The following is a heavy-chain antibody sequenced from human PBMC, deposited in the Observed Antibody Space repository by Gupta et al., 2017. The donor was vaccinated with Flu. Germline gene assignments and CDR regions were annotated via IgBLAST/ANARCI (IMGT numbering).Heavy chain of an antibody. J-gene: IGHJ4*01. CDR1: GGSIRTNY. CDR3: VRDYTRSPSRV. V-gene: IGHV4-4*08. D-gene: IGHD3-16*01. Sequence: QVQLQESGPGLVKPSETLSLPCTVSGGSIRTNYWCWVRQPPGKGLEWLAYIYKGRTTKDNPALKSRITIAVDTAKPQVSVQLRIVTAGDTAVYYDVRDYTRSPSRVRGHGILVNVSS. CDR2: IYKGRTT.